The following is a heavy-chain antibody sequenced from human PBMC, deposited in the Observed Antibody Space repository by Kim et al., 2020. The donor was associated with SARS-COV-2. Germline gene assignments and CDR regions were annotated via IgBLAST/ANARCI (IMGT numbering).Heavy chain of an antibody. Sequence: GGSLGLSCAASGFKFDDYYMAWVRQAPGKGLEWVSYISTTDTYIDYGDSLTGRFTISRDNSNRSIYLQMNSVRAEDTALYYCARLSSGPEAFDIWGQGT. CDR1: GFKFDDYY. J-gene: IGHJ3*02. V-gene: IGHV3-11*06. CDR3: ARLSSGPEAFDI. CDR2: ISTTDTYI. D-gene: IGHD7-27*01.